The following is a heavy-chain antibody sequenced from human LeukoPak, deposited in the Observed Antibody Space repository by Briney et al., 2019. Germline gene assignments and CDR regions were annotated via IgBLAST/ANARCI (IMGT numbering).Heavy chain of an antibody. CDR2: IYYSGST. Sequence: SETLSLTCTVSGGSISSSSYYRGWIRQPPGKGLEWIGSIYYSGSTYYNPSLKSRVTISVDTSKNQFSLKLSSVTAADTAVYYCARSVQQLDLNWFDPWGQGTLVTVSS. V-gene: IGHV4-39*07. CDR1: GGSISSSSYY. J-gene: IGHJ5*02. CDR3: ARSVQQLDLNWFDP. D-gene: IGHD6-13*01.